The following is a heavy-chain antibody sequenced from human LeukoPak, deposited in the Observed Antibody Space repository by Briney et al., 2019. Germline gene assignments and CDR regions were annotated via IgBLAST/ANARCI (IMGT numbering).Heavy chain of an antibody. CDR2: IKQDGSER. V-gene: IGHV3-7*01. CDR1: GFTFSSYW. D-gene: IGHD4-17*01. J-gene: IGHJ4*02. CDR3: ARDPPTVTTPLDY. Sequence: PGGSLRLSCAASGFTFSSYWMSWVRQAPGKGLEWVATIKQDGSERYYVDSVKGRFTISRDNAQNSLSLQMNSLRAEDTAVYYCARDPPTVTTPLDYWGQGTLVTVSS.